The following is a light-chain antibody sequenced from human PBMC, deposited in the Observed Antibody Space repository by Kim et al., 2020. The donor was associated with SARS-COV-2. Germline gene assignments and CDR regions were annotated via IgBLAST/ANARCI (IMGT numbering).Light chain of an antibody. J-gene: IGKJ2*01. V-gene: IGKV3-15*01. CDR3: QQYHKWPPFT. CDR1: QSVGSK. Sequence: SPGERVTLSCRASQSVGSKLAWYQQQPGQAPRLLIYGTSTRATGIPVKFSGSGSDTEFTLTISSLQSEDFAVYYCQQYHKWPPFTFGQGTKVDIK. CDR2: GTS.